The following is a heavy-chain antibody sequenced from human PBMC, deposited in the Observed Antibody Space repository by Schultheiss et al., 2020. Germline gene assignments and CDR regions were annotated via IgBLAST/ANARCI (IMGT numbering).Heavy chain of an antibody. V-gene: IGHV3-23*01. Sequence: GESLKISCATSGFTFSNYAMNWVRQAPGKGLEWVSGLSDSGGGTYYADSVKGRFTISRDNSKNTLYLQMNSLRAEDTAVYYCAKTRRKSIAVAVDYWGQGTLVTVSS. CDR2: LSDSGGGT. D-gene: IGHD6-19*01. CDR1: GFTFSNYA. CDR3: AKTRRKSIAVAVDY. J-gene: IGHJ4*02.